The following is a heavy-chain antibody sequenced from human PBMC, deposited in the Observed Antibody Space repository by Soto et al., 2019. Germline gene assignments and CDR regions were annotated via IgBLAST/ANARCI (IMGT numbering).Heavy chain of an antibody. CDR3: AKGGRQWLVTSDFNY. CDR2: VSHDGRNT. V-gene: IGHV3-30*18. D-gene: IGHD6-19*01. Sequence: VQLVESGGGVVQPWRSLRLSCAASGFTFSDYAMHWVRQAPGKGLEWVAVVSHDGRNTHYADSVKGRFTISRDSSKNTVSLEMTSLRAGDTAVYYCAKGGRQWLVTSDFNYWGQGALVTVSS. J-gene: IGHJ4*02. CDR1: GFTFSDYA.